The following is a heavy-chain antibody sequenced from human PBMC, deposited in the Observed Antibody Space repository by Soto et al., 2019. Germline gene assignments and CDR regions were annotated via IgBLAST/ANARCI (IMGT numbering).Heavy chain of an antibody. J-gene: IGHJ4*02. CDR1: GGTFSTYA. CDR2: IIPMFGTA. CDR3: ASGIQLWLRRINNGYSG. D-gene: IGHD5-18*01. Sequence: QVQLVQSGAEVKKPESSVKVSCKAPGGTFSTYAISWVRQAPGQGLEWMGGIIPMFGTANYAQRFQDRVTTTADESTNTVYMELSSLRSEDTAVDFCASGIQLWLRRINNGYSGWGQGTLVTVSS. V-gene: IGHV1-69*12.